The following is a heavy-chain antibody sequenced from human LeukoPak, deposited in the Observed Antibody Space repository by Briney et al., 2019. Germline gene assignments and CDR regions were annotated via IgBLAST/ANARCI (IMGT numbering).Heavy chain of an antibody. J-gene: IGHJ4*02. CDR1: GFASNSFS. D-gene: IGHD6-13*01. Sequence: PGGPLSLSCAASGFASNSFSMNWVRQTPGEGLERVSSSSSSSTYTHYADSVEGRFTISSDNANNSLYLQMNSLRVDDTAVYYCARERGAGLSSSWIDYWGQGSLVTAS. V-gene: IGHV3-21*06. CDR2: SSSSSTYT. CDR3: ARERGAGLSSSWIDY.